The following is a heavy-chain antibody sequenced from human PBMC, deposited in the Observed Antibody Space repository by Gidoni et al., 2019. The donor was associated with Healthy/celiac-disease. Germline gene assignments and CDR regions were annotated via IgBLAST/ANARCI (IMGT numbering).Heavy chain of an antibody. CDR2: ISSSSSYI. CDR3: ARSAMTTVTPSPIGY. Sequence: EVTLVESGGGLVKPGGSLRLASAASGFTFSSYSMNWVRQAPGKGLEWVSSISSSSSYIDYADSVKGRFTISRDNAKNSLYLQMNSLRAEDTAVYYCARSAMTTVTPSPIGYWGQGTLVTVSS. D-gene: IGHD4-17*01. V-gene: IGHV3-21*01. J-gene: IGHJ4*02. CDR1: GFTFSSYS.